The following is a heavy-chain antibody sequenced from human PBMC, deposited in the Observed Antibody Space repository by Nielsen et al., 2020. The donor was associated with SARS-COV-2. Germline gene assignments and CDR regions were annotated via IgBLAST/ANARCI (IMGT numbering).Heavy chain of an antibody. V-gene: IGHV4-59*13. CDR3: ARVGLDSSGYPAAFDI. Sequence: SETLSLTCTVSGGSISSYYWSWIRQPPGKGLEWIGYISYSGTTNYNPSLKSRVTFSMDTSKNQFSLRLNSVTAADAAVYYCARVGLDSSGYPAAFDIWGQGTMVTVSS. CDR1: GGSISSYY. D-gene: IGHD3-22*01. J-gene: IGHJ3*02. CDR2: ISYSGTT.